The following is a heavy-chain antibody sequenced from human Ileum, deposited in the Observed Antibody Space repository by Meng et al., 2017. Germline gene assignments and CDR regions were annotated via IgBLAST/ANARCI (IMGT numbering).Heavy chain of an antibody. Sequence: QVQLQQWGAGLLKPSETLSLTWAFYGVTFSGYYCSWIRQPPGKGLEWIGEINHSGTTKYNPSLQSRVTMSADTSKKQFSLKLTSLTAADTAVYYCAMWVSPLNINTWGQGTLVTVSS. V-gene: IGHV4-34*08. J-gene: IGHJ5*01. CDR2: INHSGTT. D-gene: IGHD1-26*01. CDR3: AMWVSPLNINT. CDR1: GVTFSGYY.